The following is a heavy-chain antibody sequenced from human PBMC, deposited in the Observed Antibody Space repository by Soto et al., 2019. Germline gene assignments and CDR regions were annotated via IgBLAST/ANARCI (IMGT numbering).Heavy chain of an antibody. D-gene: IGHD6-6*01. CDR1: GYTFTGYY. CDR3: VTGDHLVR. J-gene: IGHJ4*02. Sequence: ASVKVSCKTSGYTFTGYYLNWVRQAPGRGLEWVGWINPKTGDTNNAQKFQGRVTMTTDTSISTGYMELSGLKSDDMAVYYCVTGDHLVRWGQGTRVTVSS. V-gene: IGHV1-2*02. CDR2: INPKTGDT.